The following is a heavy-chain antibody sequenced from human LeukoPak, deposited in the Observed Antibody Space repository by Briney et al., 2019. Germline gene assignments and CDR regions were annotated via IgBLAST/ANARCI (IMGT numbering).Heavy chain of an antibody. J-gene: IGHJ3*02. V-gene: IGHV3-48*01. Sequence: GGSLRLSCAASGFTLSIYGMNWVRQAPGKGLEWVSYINSGSSTIYDADSVKGRFTISRDNAKNSLYLQMNSLRAEGTAVYYCARGRGAARDAFDIWGQGTMVTVSS. CDR3: ARGRGAARDAFDI. CDR2: INSGSSTI. D-gene: IGHD1-26*01. CDR1: GFTLSIYG.